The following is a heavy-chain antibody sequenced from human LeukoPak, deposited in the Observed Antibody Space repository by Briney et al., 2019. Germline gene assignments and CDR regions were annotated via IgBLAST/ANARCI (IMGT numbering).Heavy chain of an antibody. V-gene: IGHV3-13*01. CDR3: ARARLSRITIFGVVNVGAFDI. J-gene: IGHJ3*02. D-gene: IGHD3-3*01. CDR1: GFTFSSYD. CDR2: IGTAGDT. Sequence: GGALRLSCAASGFTFSSYDMHWVRQATGKGLEWVSAIGTAGDTYYPGSVKGRFTISRENAKNSLYLQMNSLRAGDTAVYYCARARLSRITIFGVVNVGAFDIWGQGTMVTVSS.